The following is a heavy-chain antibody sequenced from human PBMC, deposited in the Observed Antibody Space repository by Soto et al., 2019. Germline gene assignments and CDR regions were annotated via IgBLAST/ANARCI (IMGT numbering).Heavy chain of an antibody. Sequence: QVQLQQWGAGLLKPSETLSLTCAVYGGSFSGYYWSWIRQPPGKGLEWIGEINHSGSTNYNPSLRSRVTISVDTSKNQFSLKLSSVTAADTAVYYCARGRRDYDFWSGYYRDYYYGMDVWGQGTTVTVSS. CDR2: INHSGST. J-gene: IGHJ6*02. V-gene: IGHV4-34*01. CDR1: GGSFSGYY. D-gene: IGHD3-3*01. CDR3: ARGRRDYDFWSGYYRDYYYGMDV.